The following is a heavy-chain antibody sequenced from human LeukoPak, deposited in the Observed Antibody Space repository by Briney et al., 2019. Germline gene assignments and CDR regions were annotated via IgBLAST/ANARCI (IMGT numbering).Heavy chain of an antibody. CDR3: TIIPNVILFTHYFEY. D-gene: IGHD2-21*01. CDR1: GYTFTSYE. Sequence: GASVKVSCKASGYTFTSYEINWVRQATGQGLEWMGWMNPNSGNTGYAQKFQGRVTITRNTSISTAYMELTYVRSDDTAVYYCTIIPNVILFTHYFEYWGQGTLVTVSS. V-gene: IGHV1-8*03. J-gene: IGHJ4*02. CDR2: MNPNSGNT.